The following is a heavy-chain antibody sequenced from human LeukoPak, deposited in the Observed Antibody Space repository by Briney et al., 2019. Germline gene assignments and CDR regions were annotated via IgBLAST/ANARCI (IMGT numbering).Heavy chain of an antibody. CDR3: VTSSGPEGY. D-gene: IGHD6-19*01. Sequence: GGSLRLSCAASGFTFSSYGMHWVCQAPGKGLEWVAVISYDGSNKYYADSVKGRFTISRDNSKNTLYLQMNSLRAEDTAVYYCVTSSGPEGYWGQGTLVTVSS. CDR2: ISYDGSNK. CDR1: GFTFSSYG. V-gene: IGHV3-30*03. J-gene: IGHJ4*02.